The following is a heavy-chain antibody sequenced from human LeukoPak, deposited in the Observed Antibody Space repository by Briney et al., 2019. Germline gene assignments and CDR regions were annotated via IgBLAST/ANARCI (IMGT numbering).Heavy chain of an antibody. Sequence: GGSLRLSCAASGFTFHDYGMHWVRQAPGKGLEWVAFIWYDGRNKYYADSVKGRFAISRDNSKNTLYLQMNSLRAEDTAVYYCAKHSEGYFDYWGQGTLVTVSS. CDR3: AKHSEGYFDY. V-gene: IGHV3-30*02. CDR2: IWYDGRNK. J-gene: IGHJ4*02. CDR1: GFTFHDYG. D-gene: IGHD1-14*01.